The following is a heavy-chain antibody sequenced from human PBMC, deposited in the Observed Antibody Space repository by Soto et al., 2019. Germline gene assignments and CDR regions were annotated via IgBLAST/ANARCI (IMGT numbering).Heavy chain of an antibody. CDR3: ARGATTDYYYYGMDV. J-gene: IGHJ6*02. V-gene: IGHV1-2*04. CDR2: INPNSGGT. Sequence: ASVKVSCKASGYTFTGYYMHWVRQAPGQGLEWMGWINPNSGGTNYAQKFQGWVTMTRATSISTAYMELSRLRSDDTAVYYCARGATTDYYYYGMDVWGQGTTVTVSS. D-gene: IGHD1-1*01. CDR1: GYTFTGYY.